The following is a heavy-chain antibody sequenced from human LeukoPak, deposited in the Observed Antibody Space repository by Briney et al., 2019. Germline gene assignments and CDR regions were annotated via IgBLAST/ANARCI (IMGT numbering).Heavy chain of an antibody. D-gene: IGHD6-13*01. J-gene: IGHJ5*02. V-gene: IGHV4-34*01. CDR2: INHSGST. CDR3: ARGRRQGGGKQQLYNWFDP. Sequence: SETLSLTCAVYGGSFSGYYWSWIRQPPGKGLEWIGEINHSGSTNYNPSLKSRVTISVDTSKNQFSLKLSSVTAADTAVYYCARGRRQGGGKQQLYNWFDPWGQGTLVTVSS. CDR1: GGSFSGYY.